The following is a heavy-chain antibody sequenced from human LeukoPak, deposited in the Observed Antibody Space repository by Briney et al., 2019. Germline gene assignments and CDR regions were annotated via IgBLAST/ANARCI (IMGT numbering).Heavy chain of an antibody. CDR3: AKDSSVYYYGSRNFDY. Sequence: PGGSLRLSCTVSGFTVSSNSMSWVRQAPGKGLEWVSFIYSDNTHYSDSVKGRFTISRDSSKNTLYLQMNSLRAEDTVVYYCAKDSSVYYYGSRNFDYWGQGTLVTVSS. CDR2: IYSDNT. V-gene: IGHV3-66*03. CDR1: GFTVSSNS. D-gene: IGHD3-22*01. J-gene: IGHJ4*02.